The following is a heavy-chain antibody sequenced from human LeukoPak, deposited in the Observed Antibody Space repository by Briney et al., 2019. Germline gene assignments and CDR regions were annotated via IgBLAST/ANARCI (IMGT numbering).Heavy chain of an antibody. J-gene: IGHJ4*02. CDR3: NRAPHYYGSGSDHDY. D-gene: IGHD3-10*01. CDR2: IRSKAYGGTT. CDR1: GYTFGDYA. Sequence: GGSLRLSCTAYGYTFGDYAMSWVRQAPGKGLEWVGFIRSKAYGGTTEYAASVKGRFTISRDDSKSIAYLQMNSLKIEDTAVYYCNRAPHYYGSGSDHDYWGQGTLVTVSS. V-gene: IGHV3-49*04.